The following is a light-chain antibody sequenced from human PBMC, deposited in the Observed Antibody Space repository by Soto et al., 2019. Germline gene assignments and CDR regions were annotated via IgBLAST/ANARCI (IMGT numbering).Light chain of an antibody. CDR2: YAS. V-gene: IGKV1-33*01. CDR1: QDISNY. J-gene: IGKJ4*01. Sequence: DIQMTQSPSSLSASVGDRVTMTCQASQDISNYLNWYQQKPGKAPKLLIYYASNLETGVPSRFSGSGSVTDFTFTISSLQPEDIATYYCQQYDNLPITFGGGTKVEI. CDR3: QQYDNLPIT.